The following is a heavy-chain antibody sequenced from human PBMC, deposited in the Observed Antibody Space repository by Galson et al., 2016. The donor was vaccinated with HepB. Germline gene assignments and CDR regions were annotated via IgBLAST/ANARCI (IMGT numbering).Heavy chain of an antibody. CDR1: GFSFSKFH. CDR2: INQDGSEE. CDR3: SRYANHYGSGTHYNSWYYYYDMDV. V-gene: IGHV3-7*03. Sequence: SLRLSCAASGFSFSKFHMSWVRQAPGKGLDWVANINQDGSEEDYVDSVKGRFTISRDNSKNMVYLQRNSLRVEDTAVYYCSRYANHYGSGTHYNSWYYYYDMDVWGQGTTVTVSS. D-gene: IGHD3-10*01. J-gene: IGHJ6*02.